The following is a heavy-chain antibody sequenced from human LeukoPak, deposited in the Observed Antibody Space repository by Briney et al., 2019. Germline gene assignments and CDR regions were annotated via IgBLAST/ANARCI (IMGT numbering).Heavy chain of an antibody. J-gene: IGHJ4*02. CDR2: VNHSGAT. CDR1: GGSFNNYY. CDR3: ARHRNLYDSSGYYHDGYYFDY. Sequence: SKTLSLTCAVYGGSFNNYYWSWFRQPPGKGLEWIGEVNHSGATNYSPSLKSRLTISVDTSKNQFSLKLSSVTAADTAVYYCARHRNLYDSSGYYHDGYYFDYWGQGTLVTVSS. V-gene: IGHV4-34*01. D-gene: IGHD3-22*01.